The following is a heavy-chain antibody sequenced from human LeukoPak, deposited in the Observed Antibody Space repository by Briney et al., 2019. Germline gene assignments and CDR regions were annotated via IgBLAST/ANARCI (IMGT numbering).Heavy chain of an antibody. V-gene: IGHV1-69*04. J-gene: IGHJ6*02. CDR1: GGTFSSYA. CDR2: IIPILGIA. CDR3: ARDNPCSGGSCYSSYYYYYGMDV. Sequence: SVKVSCKASGGTFSSYAISWVRQAPGQGLEWMGRIIPILGIANYAQKFQGRVTITADKSTSTAYMELSSLRSEDAAVYYCARDNPCSGGSCYSSYYYYYGMDVWGQGTTVTVSS. D-gene: IGHD2-15*01.